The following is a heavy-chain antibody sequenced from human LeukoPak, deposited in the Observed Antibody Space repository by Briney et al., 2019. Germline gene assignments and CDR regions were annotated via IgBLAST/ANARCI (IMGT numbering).Heavy chain of an antibody. D-gene: IGHD6-13*01. V-gene: IGHV1-24*01. Sequence: VASVKVSCKVSGYTLTELSMHWVRQAPGKGPEWMGGFDPEDGETIYAQKFQGRVTMTEDTSTDTAYMELSSLRSGDTAVYYCATGESSPDFNYYGMDVWGQGTTVTVSS. CDR1: GYTLTELS. J-gene: IGHJ6*02. CDR2: FDPEDGET. CDR3: ATGESSPDFNYYGMDV.